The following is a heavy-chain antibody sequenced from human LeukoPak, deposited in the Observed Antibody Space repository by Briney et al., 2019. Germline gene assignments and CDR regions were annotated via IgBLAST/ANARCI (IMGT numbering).Heavy chain of an antibody. D-gene: IGHD3-10*01. CDR2: IYSGGST. CDR1: GFTVSSNY. V-gene: IGHV3-66*01. J-gene: IGHJ4*02. CDR3: ARERSGYGSGSYFDY. Sequence: GGSPRLSCAASGFTVSSNYMSWVRQAPGKGLEWVSVIYSGGSTYYADSVKGRFTISRDNSKDTLYLQMNSLRAEDTAVYYCARERSGYGSGSYFDYWGQGTLVTVSS.